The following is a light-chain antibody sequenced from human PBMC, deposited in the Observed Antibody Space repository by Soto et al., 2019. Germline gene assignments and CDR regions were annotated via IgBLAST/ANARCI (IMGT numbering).Light chain of an antibody. Sequence: QSALTQPASVSGSPGQSITISCTGTSSDVGGYNYVSWYQHHPGKAPKLIIFDVSNRPSGISNRFSGSKSGNTASLTISGLQAEDEADYYCISYTSSSPYXXGTGTKVTVL. V-gene: IGLV2-14*03. CDR3: ISYTSSSPYX. CDR2: DVS. J-gene: IGLJ1*01. CDR1: SSDVGGYNY.